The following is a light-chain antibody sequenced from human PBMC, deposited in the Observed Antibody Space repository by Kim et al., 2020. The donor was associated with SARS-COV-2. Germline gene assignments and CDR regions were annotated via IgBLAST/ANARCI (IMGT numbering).Light chain of an antibody. J-gene: IGLJ2*01. CDR2: DTS. CDR3: LLSYSGPWV. CDR1: TGAVTSGHF. V-gene: IGLV7-46*01. Sequence: PGGTVTLTCGSSTGAVTSGHFPYWFQQKPGQALRTLIYDTSNKHSRTPARFSGSLLGGKAALTLSGAQPEDEADYYCLLSYSGPWVFGGGTQLTVL.